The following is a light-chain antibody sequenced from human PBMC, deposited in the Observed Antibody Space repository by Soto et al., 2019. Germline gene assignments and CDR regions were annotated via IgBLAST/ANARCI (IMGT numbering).Light chain of an antibody. CDR3: CSYAGTFYV. Sequence: QSALTQPRSVSGSPGQSVTISCTGTSSDFGGYNYVSWYQRHPGKAPKLMIYDVSERPSGVPDRFSGSKSGNTASLTISGLQAEDEADYYCCSYAGTFYVFGTGTKVTVL. CDR2: DVS. V-gene: IGLV2-11*01. J-gene: IGLJ1*01. CDR1: SSDFGGYNY.